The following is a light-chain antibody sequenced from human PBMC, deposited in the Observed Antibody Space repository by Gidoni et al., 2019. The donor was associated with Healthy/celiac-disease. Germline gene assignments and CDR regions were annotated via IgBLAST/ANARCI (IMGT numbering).Light chain of an antibody. V-gene: IGKV3-20*01. Sequence: ESVLTQSPGTLSLSPGERATLSCRASQRVSSSYLALYQQKPGQAPRLLIYGASSRATGIPNRFSGSGSGTDFTLTISRLEPEDFAVYYCQQYGSSPRTFGQGTKLEIK. CDR2: GAS. J-gene: IGKJ2*01. CDR3: QQYGSSPRT. CDR1: QRVSSSY.